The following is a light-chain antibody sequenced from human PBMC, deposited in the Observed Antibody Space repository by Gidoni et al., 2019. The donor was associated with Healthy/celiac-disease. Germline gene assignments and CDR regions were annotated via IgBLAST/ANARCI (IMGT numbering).Light chain of an antibody. CDR1: QSVRSN. CDR3: QQYNNWTYT. V-gene: IGKV3-15*01. Sequence: EIVMTQYPATMSVSPGERATLSCRASQSVRSNLAWYQQKPGQAPRLLIYGASTRATGIPARFIGSGSGTEFTLTLISLQSEDFAVYYCQQYNNWTYTFGQGTKLEIK. CDR2: GAS. J-gene: IGKJ2*01.